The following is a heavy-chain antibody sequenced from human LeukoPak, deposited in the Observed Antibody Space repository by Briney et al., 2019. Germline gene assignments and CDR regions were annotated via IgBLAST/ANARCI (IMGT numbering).Heavy chain of an antibody. D-gene: IGHD2-21*02. CDR3: AKGHYPDAYCAGDCYYSY. V-gene: IGHV4-39*01. J-gene: IGHJ4*02. CDR1: GGSISSSSYY. Sequence: SETLSLTCTVSGGSISSSSYYWGWIRQPPGKGLEWIGSIYYSGSTYYNPSLKSRVTISVDTSKNQFSLKLSSVTAADTAVYYCAKGHYPDAYCAGDCYYSYWGQGSLVTVSS. CDR2: IYYSGST.